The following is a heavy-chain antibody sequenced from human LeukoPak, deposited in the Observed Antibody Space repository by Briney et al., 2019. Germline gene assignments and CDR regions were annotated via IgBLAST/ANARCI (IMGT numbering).Heavy chain of an antibody. CDR1: GFTFSNYG. J-gene: IGHJ5*02. V-gene: IGHV3-33*08. CDR2: LVYDGFYK. D-gene: IGHD3-10*01. Sequence: GGSLRLSCAASGFTFSNYGLHWVRQAPGKGLEWVALLVYDGFYKYYADSVKGRFTISRDNAKNSLYLQMNSLRDEDTAVYYCARDRGSGRNNWFDPWGQGTLVTVSS. CDR3: ARDRGSGRNNWFDP.